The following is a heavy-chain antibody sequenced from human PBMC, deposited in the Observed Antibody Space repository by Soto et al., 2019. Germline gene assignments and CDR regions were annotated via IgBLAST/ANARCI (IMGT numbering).Heavy chain of an antibody. CDR1: YGSISVSNVF. D-gene: IGHD4-4*01. J-gene: IGHJ4*02. CDR3: ARTTGRHLDF. Sequence: QLQLQESGPGLVKPWETLSLTCTVSYGSISVSNVFWGWVRQPPGKGLEWTGNIDYSGTAYFNPSLGTRVTFPVDTSKTQFSLTLYSVTAADTAVYYCARTTGRHLDFWGQGILVTVSS. CDR2: IDYSGTA. V-gene: IGHV4-39*01.